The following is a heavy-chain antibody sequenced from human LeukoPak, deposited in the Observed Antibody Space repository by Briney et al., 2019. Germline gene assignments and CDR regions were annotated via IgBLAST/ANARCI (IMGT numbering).Heavy chain of an antibody. V-gene: IGHV4-39*07. CDR1: GGSISSSSYY. D-gene: IGHD6-13*01. CDR2: IYYSGST. Sequence: PSETLSLTCTVSGGSISSSSYYWGWIRQPPGKGLEWIGSIYYSGSTYYNPSLKSRVTISVDTSKNQFSLKLSSVTAADTAVYYCARDLFDSSSWGWFDPWGQGTLVTVSS. J-gene: IGHJ5*02. CDR3: ARDLFDSSSWGWFDP.